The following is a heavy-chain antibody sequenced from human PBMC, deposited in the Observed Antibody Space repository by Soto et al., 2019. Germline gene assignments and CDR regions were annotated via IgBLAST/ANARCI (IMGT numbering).Heavy chain of an antibody. D-gene: IGHD4-17*01. CDR2: IYYSGST. J-gene: IGHJ4*02. V-gene: IGHV4-59*08. Sequence: SETLSLTCTVSGGSISSYYWSWIRQPPGKGLEWIGYIYYSGSTNYNPSLKSRVTISVDTSKNQFSLKLSSVTTADTAVYYCARLEDDYGDYRIDYWGQGTLVTVSS. CDR1: GGSISSYY. CDR3: ARLEDDYGDYRIDY.